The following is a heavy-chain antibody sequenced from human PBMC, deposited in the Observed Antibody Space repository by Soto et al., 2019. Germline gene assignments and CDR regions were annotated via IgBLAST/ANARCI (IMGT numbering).Heavy chain of an antibody. CDR3: ARETGKPYSSSWNTFDY. CDR2: INPSGGST. V-gene: IGHV1-46*01. J-gene: IGHJ4*02. Sequence: VASVKVSCKASGYTFTSYYMHWVRQAPGQGLEWMGIINPSGGSTSYAQKFQGRVTMTRDTSTSTVYMELSSLRSEDTAVYYCARETGKPYSSSWNTFDYWGQGTLVTVSS. CDR1: GYTFTSYY. D-gene: IGHD6-13*01.